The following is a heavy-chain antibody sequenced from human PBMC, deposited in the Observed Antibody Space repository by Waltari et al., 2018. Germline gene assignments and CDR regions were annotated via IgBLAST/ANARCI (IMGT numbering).Heavy chain of an antibody. CDR1: GGSISSYY. V-gene: IGHV4-4*07. CDR3: AREPHLTIFGVVISHDAFDI. CDR2: IYTSGST. D-gene: IGHD3-3*01. Sequence: QVQLQESGPGLVKPSETLSLTCTVSGGSISSYYWSWIRQPAGQGLEWIGRIYTSGSTNYNPSLKSRVTMSVDTSKNQFSLKLSSVTAADTAVYYCAREPHLTIFGVVISHDAFDIWGQGTMVTVSS. J-gene: IGHJ3*02.